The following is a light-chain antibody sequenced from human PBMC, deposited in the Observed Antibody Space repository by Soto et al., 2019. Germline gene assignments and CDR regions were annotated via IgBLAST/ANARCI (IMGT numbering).Light chain of an antibody. CDR3: MQAIQAPRT. V-gene: IGKV2-28*01. CDR1: QSLLHTNGNIY. Sequence: DIVLTQSPLSLPVTPGEPASISCRSSQSLLHTNGNIYLDWYLQKPGHSPQLLIYLGSIRASGVPDRFSGSGSGTDFTLKITRVEAEDVGVYYCMQAIQAPRTFGLGTKVEIK. J-gene: IGKJ1*01. CDR2: LGS.